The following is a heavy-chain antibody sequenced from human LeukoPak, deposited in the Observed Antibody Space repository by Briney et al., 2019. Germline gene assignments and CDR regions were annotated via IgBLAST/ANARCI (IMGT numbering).Heavy chain of an antibody. Sequence: PGGSLRLSCEASGFTFSSYSMNWVRQAPGKGLEWVSSISSSSSYIYYADSVKGRFTISRDNAKNSLYLQMNSLRAEDTAVYYCARVLVGLFHYYYYGMDVWGQGTTVTVSS. J-gene: IGHJ6*02. V-gene: IGHV3-21*01. CDR3: ARVLVGLFHYYYYGMDV. CDR2: ISSSSSYI. D-gene: IGHD1-26*01. CDR1: GFTFSSYS.